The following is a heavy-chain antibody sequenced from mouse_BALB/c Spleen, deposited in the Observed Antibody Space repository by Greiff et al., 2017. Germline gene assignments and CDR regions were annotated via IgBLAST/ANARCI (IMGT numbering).Heavy chain of an antibody. V-gene: IGHV5-6-5*01. CDR3: ARGPYGNSPFAY. CDR2: ISSGGST. D-gene: IGHD2-1*01. Sequence: EVQRVESGGGLVKPGGSLKLSCAASGFTFSSYAMSWVRQTPEKRLEWVASISSGGSTYYPDSVKGRFTISRDNARNILYLQMSSLRSEDTAMYYCARGPYGNSPFAYWGQGTLVTVSA. CDR1: GFTFSSYA. J-gene: IGHJ3*01.